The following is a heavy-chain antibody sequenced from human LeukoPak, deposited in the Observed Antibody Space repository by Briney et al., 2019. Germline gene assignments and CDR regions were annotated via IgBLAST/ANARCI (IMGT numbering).Heavy chain of an antibody. J-gene: IGHJ6*03. D-gene: IGHD3-3*01. V-gene: IGHV4-34*01. Sequence: SETLSLTCAVYGVSFSDYYWNWIRQPPGKGLEWIGEINHSGSTNYNPSLKSRVTISVDTSKNQFSLKLSSVTAADTAVYYCARDLTYYDFWSGYYTRLGYYYYYMDAWGKGTTVTVSS. CDR3: ARDLTYYDFWSGYYTRLGYYYYYMDA. CDR2: INHSGST. CDR1: GVSFSDYY.